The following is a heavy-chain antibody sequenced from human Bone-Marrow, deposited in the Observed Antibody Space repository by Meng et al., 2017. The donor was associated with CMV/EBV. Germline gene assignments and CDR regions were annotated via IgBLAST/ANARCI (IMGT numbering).Heavy chain of an antibody. CDR2: IKQDGSEK. CDR1: GFTFSSYW. Sequence: GESLKISCAASGFTFSSYWMSWVRQAPGKGLEWVANIKQDGSEKYYVDSVKGRFTISRDNAKNSLYLQMNSLRAEDTAVYYCASEYCDSTTCYDYWGQGTLVTVSS. V-gene: IGHV3-7*01. D-gene: IGHD2/OR15-2a*01. CDR3: ASEYCDSTTCYDY. J-gene: IGHJ4*02.